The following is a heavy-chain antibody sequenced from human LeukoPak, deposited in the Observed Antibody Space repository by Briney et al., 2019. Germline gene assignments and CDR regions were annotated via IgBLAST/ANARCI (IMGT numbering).Heavy chain of an antibody. D-gene: IGHD3-22*01. Sequence: ASVKVSCKASGYTFTGYYMHWVRQAPGQGLEWMGWINPNSGGTNYAQKFQGRVTMTRDTSISTAYMELSRLRSDDTAVYYCARVWDYYDCSGPSFPWGQGTLVTVSS. V-gene: IGHV1-2*02. CDR3: ARVWDYYDCSGPSFP. CDR2: INPNSGGT. CDR1: GYTFTGYY. J-gene: IGHJ5*02.